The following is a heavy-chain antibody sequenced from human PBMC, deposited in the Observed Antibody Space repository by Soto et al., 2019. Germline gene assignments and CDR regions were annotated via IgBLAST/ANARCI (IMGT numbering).Heavy chain of an antibody. CDR1: GFTFSSYA. J-gene: IGHJ4*02. CDR2: ISGSGGST. V-gene: IGHV3-23*01. CDR3: AKPQITIFGVVMYYFDY. D-gene: IGHD3-3*01. Sequence: PGGSLRLSCAASGFTFSSYAMSWVRQAPGKGLEWVSAISGSGGSTYYADSVKGRFTISRDNSKNTLYLQMNSLRAEDTAVYYCAKPQITIFGVVMYYFDYWGQGTLVTVSS.